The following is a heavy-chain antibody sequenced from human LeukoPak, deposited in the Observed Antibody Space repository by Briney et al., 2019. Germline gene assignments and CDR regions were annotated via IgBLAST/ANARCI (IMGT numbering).Heavy chain of an antibody. V-gene: IGHV3-23*01. D-gene: IGHD3-22*01. CDR1: GFTFSSYA. J-gene: IGHJ6*03. CDR3: ARDRAVVITTYYYYYMDV. CDR2: ITGSGSGT. Sequence: GGSLRLSCAASGFTFSSYAMSWVRQAPGKGLEWVSGITGSGSGTYYADSVKGQFTISRDNAKNTLYLQMNSLRAEDTALYYCARDRAVVITTYYYYYMDVWGKGTTVTVSS.